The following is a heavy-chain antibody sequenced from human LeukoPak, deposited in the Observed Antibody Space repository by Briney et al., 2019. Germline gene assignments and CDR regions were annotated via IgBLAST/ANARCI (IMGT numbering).Heavy chain of an antibody. CDR3: ATSHDSSGND. CDR2: IKGDGSSK. D-gene: IGHD3-22*01. Sequence: GGSLRLSCAASGFTFSNYWMSWVRQAPGKGLEWVANIKGDGSSKYYMDSVKGRFTISRDNAKSSLYLQMNTPRAEDTAVYYCATSHDSSGNDWGQGTLVTVSS. CDR1: GFTFSNYW. V-gene: IGHV3-7*03. J-gene: IGHJ4*02.